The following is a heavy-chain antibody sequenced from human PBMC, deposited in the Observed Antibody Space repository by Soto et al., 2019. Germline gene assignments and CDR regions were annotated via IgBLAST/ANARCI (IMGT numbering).Heavy chain of an antibody. Sequence: PGGSLRLSCAASGFTFSSYGMHWVRQAPGKGLEWVAVIWYDGSNKYYADSVKGRFTISRDNSKNTLYLQMNSLRAEDTAVYYCARDGWTYYYALYYFDYWGQGTLVTVSS. CDR2: IWYDGSNK. J-gene: IGHJ4*02. D-gene: IGHD3-10*01. CDR1: GFTFSSYG. V-gene: IGHV3-33*01. CDR3: ARDGWTYYYALYYFDY.